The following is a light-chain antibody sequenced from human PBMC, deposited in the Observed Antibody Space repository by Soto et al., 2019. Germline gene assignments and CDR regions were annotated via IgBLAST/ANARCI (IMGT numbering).Light chain of an antibody. CDR2: DVG. J-gene: IGLJ3*02. V-gene: IGLV2-14*03. Sequence: QSALTQPASVSGSPGQSIAISCIGTSSDIGAYNYVSWYQQHPGKAPKLIIYDVGNRPSGVSNRFSGSKSGNTASLTISGLQAEDEADYFCSSYTTSSTWVFGGRTKVTVL. CDR3: SSYTTSSTWV. CDR1: SSDIGAYNY.